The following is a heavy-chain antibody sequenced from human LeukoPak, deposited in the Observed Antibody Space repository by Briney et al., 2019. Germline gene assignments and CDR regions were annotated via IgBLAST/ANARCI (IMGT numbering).Heavy chain of an antibody. CDR1: GFTFSNSW. D-gene: IGHD6-13*01. CDR2: VQHIGGET. CDR3: ARAPIDSNSWYHAFDI. V-gene: IGHV3-7*01. Sequence: GGSLRLSCAGSGFTFSNSWMGWVRQAPGKGLEWVANVQHIGGETYYVDSVKGRFTISRDNAKNSLFLQMNSLRAEDTAVYYCARAPIDSNSWYHAFDIWGQGTMVTVSS. J-gene: IGHJ3*02.